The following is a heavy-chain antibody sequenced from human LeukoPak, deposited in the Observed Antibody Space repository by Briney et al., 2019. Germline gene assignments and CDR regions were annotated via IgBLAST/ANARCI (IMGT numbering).Heavy chain of an antibody. CDR2: INADGTIA. J-gene: IGHJ4*02. V-gene: IGHV3-74*01. Sequence: PGGSLRHSCAASGVTFSGYWMHWVRQALRKRLGWVSRINADGTIANYADSVEGRVTIYRDNAKNTLYLQMNSLRAEDTAVHYCARELVSYGDYGYWGQGTLVTVSS. CDR3: ARELVSYGDYGY. CDR1: GVTFSGYW. D-gene: IGHD4-17*01.